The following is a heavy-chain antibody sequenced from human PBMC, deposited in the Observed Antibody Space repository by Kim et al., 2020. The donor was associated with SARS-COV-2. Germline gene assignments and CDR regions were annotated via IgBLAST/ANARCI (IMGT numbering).Heavy chain of an antibody. CDR3: ARHEPESGSYSTAFDH. J-gene: IGHJ4*02. D-gene: IGHD3-10*01. CDR1: GASISRYY. V-gene: IGHV4-59*08. Sequence: SETLSLTCTVSGASISRYYWSWIRQSPGKGLEWIGSTFYTGVTNYNPYLKSRLTISADTSKSQLSLRLSSVTAADTAVYYCARHEPESGSYSTAFDHWGPGTLVTVST. CDR2: TFYTGVT.